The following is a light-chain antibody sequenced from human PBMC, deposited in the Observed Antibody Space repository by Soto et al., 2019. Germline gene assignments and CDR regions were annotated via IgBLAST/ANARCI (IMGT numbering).Light chain of an antibody. CDR2: AAS. CDR3: QQSYSNPALT. Sequence: DIQMTQSPSSRSASVGERVTITSRASQSISSYLNGYQQKPGKAPKLLIYAASSLQSGVPSRFTGSGSGTDFTLTISSLQPEDFATYYCQQSYSNPALTFGGGTKVEIK. J-gene: IGKJ4*01. V-gene: IGKV1-39*01. CDR1: QSISSY.